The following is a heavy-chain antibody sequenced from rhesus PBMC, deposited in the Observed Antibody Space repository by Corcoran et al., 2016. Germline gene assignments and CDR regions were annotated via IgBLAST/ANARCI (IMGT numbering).Heavy chain of an antibody. CDR1: GGSFSGYY. J-gene: IGHJ4*01. V-gene: IGHV4-165*01. Sequence: QVQLQESGPGLVKPSATLSLTCAVSGGSFSGYYWGWLRPPPGKGLEWIGYISGSCGSTDYNPSLKSRVTISTDTSKNQFSLKLRSVTAADTAVYYCARVPSRAPHFDYWGQGVLVTVSS. CDR2: ISGSCGST. CDR3: ARVPSRAPHFDY. D-gene: IGHD1-44*02.